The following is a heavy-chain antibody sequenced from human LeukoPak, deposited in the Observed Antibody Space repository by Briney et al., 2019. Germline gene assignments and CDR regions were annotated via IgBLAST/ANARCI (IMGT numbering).Heavy chain of an antibody. CDR1: GGTFSSYA. CDR2: IIPILGTA. CDR3: ARDLPAIVVVPAADRGMDV. D-gene: IGHD2-2*01. V-gene: IGHV1-69*04. J-gene: IGHJ6*02. Sequence: GASVKVSCKASGGTFSSYAISWVRQAPGQGLEWMGRIIPILGTANYAQKFQGRVTISADKSTSTAYMELSSLRSEDTAVYYCARDLPAIVVVPAADRGMDVWGQGTTVTVSS.